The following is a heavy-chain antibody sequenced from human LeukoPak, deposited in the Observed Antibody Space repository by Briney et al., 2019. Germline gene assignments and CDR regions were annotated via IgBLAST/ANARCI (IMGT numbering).Heavy chain of an antibody. J-gene: IGHJ4*02. CDR1: GFRFSAKY. D-gene: IGHD6-19*01. V-gene: IGHV3-53*01. CDR2: IYNGAET. CDR3: AGATQWLAYEY. Sequence: GGSLRLSRAASGFRFSAKYMGWVRQAPGKGLEWVSVIYNGAETSYVDSVKGRFTISRDNSENALYLQMNTLGDEDTAVYYCAGATQWLAYEYWGQGTLVTVSS.